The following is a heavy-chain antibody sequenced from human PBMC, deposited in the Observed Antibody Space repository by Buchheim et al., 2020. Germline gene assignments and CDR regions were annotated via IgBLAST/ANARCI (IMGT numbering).Heavy chain of an antibody. Sequence: EVQLVDSGGGLVQPGGSLRLSCAASGFIFSGNWLGWVRQAPGKGLEWVANINQDGSVKSYVDSVKGRFTISRDNGANSVYLQMNSLRAEDTAVYYCAREVGVTTRWDYWGQGTL. CDR3: AREVGVTTRWDY. J-gene: IGHJ4*02. CDR1: GFIFSGNW. V-gene: IGHV3-7*01. CDR2: INQDGSVK. D-gene: IGHD1-26*01.